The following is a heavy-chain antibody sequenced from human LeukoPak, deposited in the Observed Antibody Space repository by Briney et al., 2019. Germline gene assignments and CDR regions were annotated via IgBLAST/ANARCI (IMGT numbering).Heavy chain of an antibody. CDR3: ARDAIENYDFWSGSYYYFDY. D-gene: IGHD3-3*01. CDR1: GYTFTNYY. CDR2: INPSGGST. J-gene: IGHJ4*03. V-gene: IGHV1-46*01. Sequence: ASVKVSCKSSGYTFTNYYMHWVRQAPGQGLEWMGIINPSGGSTTYAQGFQGRVTMTRDTSTSTVYMELSSLGSEDTAVYYCARDAIENYDFWSGSYYYFDYWDQGTTVTVSS.